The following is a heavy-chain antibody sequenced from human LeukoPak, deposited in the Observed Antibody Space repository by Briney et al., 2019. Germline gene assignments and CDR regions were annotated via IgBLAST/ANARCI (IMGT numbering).Heavy chain of an antibody. J-gene: IGHJ4*02. D-gene: IGHD1-26*01. CDR3: TTRGNGGGNYFDY. Sequence: GGSLRLSCAASGFTFSNAWMSWVRQAPGKGLEWVGRIKSKTDGGTTDYAAPVKGRFTISRDDSKNTLYLQMNSLKTEDTAVYYCTTRGNGGGNYFDYWGQGTLVTVSS. V-gene: IGHV3-15*01. CDR1: GFTFSNAW. CDR2: IKSKTDGGTT.